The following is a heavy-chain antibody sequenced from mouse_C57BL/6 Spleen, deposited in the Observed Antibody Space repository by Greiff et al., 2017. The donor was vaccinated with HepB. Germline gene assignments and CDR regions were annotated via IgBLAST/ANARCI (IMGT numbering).Heavy chain of an antibody. CDR1: GFTFSDYG. J-gene: IGHJ4*01. CDR2: ISSGSSTI. V-gene: IGHV5-17*01. Sequence: DVQLQESGGGLVKPGGSLKLSCAASGFTFSDYGMHWVRQAPEEGLEWVAYISSGSSTIYYADTVKGRFTISRDNAKTTLFLQMTSLRSEDTAMYYCTRIPDYYAMDYWGQGTSVTVSS. CDR3: TRIPDYYAMDY.